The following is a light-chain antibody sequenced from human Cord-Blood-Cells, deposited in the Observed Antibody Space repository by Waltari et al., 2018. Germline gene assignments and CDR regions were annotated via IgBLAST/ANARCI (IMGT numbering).Light chain of an antibody. J-gene: IGKJ3*01. CDR3: QQYGSSIFT. V-gene: IGKV3-20*01. CDR2: GSS. Sequence: EIVLTPSPAHLSFSPGERPTLSCRASQSVSSSYLAWDQQNPGQAPRLLIDGSSSRATGIPDRFSGSGSGTDFTLTISRLEPEDFAVYYCQQYGSSIFTFGPGTKVDIK. CDR1: QSVSSSY.